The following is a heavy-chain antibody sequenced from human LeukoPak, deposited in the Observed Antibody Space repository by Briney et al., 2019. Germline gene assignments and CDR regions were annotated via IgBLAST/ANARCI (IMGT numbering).Heavy chain of an antibody. D-gene: IGHD3-10*01. V-gene: IGHV1-18*04. J-gene: IGHJ4*02. CDR2: ISAYNGNT. CDR3: ASGLLWFGELLYHLDY. Sequence: ASVKVSFKASGYTFTIYGISWVRQAPGQGLGWMGWISAYNGNTNYAQKLQGRVTMTTDTSTSTAYMELRSLRSDDTAVYYCASGLLWFGELLYHLDYWGQGTLVTVSS. CDR1: GYTFTIYG.